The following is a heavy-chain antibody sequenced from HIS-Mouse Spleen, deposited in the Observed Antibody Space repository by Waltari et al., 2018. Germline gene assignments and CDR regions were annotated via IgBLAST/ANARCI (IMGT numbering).Heavy chain of an antibody. CDR2: SSWNSVSI. J-gene: IGHJ4*02. V-gene: IGHV3-9*01. CDR3: AKDLRPAYSSSPYFDY. Sequence: EVQLVESGGGLVQPGRSLRLSCAASGFTFDDYAMHWVRQALGKGLEWGSGSSWNSVSIGYADSVKGRFTISRDNAKNSLYLQMNSLRAEDTALYYCAKDLRPAYSSSPYFDYWGQGTLVTVSS. D-gene: IGHD6-6*01. CDR1: GFTFDDYA.